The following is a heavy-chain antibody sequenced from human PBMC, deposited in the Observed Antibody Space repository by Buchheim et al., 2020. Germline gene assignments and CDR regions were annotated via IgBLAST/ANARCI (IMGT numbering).Heavy chain of an antibody. CDR3: ARELVVPAASFDY. V-gene: IGHV4-34*01. CDR2: INHSGSN. D-gene: IGHD2-2*01. CDR1: GGSFSGYY. Sequence: QVQLQLWGAGLSKPSETLSLTCAVYGGSFSGYYWSWIRLPPGKGLEWIGEINHSGSNNYNPSLKSRVTISVDTSTKQFFLKMNSVTAADTAVYYCARELVVPAASFDYWGQGTL. J-gene: IGHJ4*02.